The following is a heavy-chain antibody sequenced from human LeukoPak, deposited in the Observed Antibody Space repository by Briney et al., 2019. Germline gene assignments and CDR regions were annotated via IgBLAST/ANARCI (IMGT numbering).Heavy chain of an antibody. CDR1: GFTFDDYT. D-gene: IGHD6-19*01. Sequence: GGSLRLSCAASGFTFDDYTMHWVRQPPGKGLEWVSLISWDGDSTYYADSVKGRLTISRDNSKNSLYLQMNSLRAEDTALYCCAKVKSLAVYSSGWPVDYWGEGTLVTVSS. V-gene: IGHV3-43*01. J-gene: IGHJ4*02. CDR2: ISWDGDST. CDR3: AKVKSLAVYSSGWPVDY.